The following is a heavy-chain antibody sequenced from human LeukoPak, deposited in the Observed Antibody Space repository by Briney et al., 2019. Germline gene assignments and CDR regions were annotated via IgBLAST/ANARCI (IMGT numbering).Heavy chain of an antibody. CDR1: GYTFTGYY. Sequence: GASVKVSCKASGYTFTGYYMHWVRQAPGQGLEWMGWINPNSGGTNYAQKFQGRVTMTRDTSISTAYMELSRLRSDDTAVYYCARGGSSSWAVWYFDLWGRGTLVTVSS. J-gene: IGHJ2*01. D-gene: IGHD6-13*01. CDR3: ARGGSSSWAVWYFDL. CDR2: INPNSGGT. V-gene: IGHV1-2*02.